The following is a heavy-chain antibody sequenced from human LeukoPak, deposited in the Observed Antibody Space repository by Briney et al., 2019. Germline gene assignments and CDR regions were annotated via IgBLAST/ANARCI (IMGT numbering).Heavy chain of an antibody. CDR2: IYTSGST. D-gene: IGHD2-2*01. Sequence: PSETLSLTCTVSGGPISSYYWSWIRQPAGKGLEWIGRIYTSGSTNYNPSVKSRVTMSVDTSTNQFSLKLSSVTAADTAVYYCAREIHNLGYCSSTSCYHDYWGQGTLVTVSS. CDR1: GGPISSYY. V-gene: IGHV4-4*07. CDR3: AREIHNLGYCSSTSCYHDY. J-gene: IGHJ4*02.